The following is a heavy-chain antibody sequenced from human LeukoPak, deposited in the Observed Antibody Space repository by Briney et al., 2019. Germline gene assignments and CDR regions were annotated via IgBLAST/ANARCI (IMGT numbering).Heavy chain of an antibody. J-gene: IGHJ6*02. CDR1: GFTFSSYA. D-gene: IGHD6-6*01. CDR3: AKDLASQLGRGFYYYYGMDV. Sequence: GGSLRLSCAASGFTFSSYAMSWVRQAPGKGLEWVSVISGSGGSTYYADSVKGRFTISRDNSKNTLYLQVNSLRAEDTAVYYCAKDLASQLGRGFYYYYGMDVWGQGTTVTVSS. V-gene: IGHV3-23*01. CDR2: ISGSGGST.